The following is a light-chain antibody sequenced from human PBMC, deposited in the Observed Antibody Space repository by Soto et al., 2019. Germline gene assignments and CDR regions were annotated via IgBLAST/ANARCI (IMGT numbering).Light chain of an antibody. V-gene: IGKV3-15*01. Sequence: EIVVTQSPATLSASPGERVTLSCRASQFVSRRLAWYQQRPGQVPRLLIYDTSTRAPGISPRFSGSGSGTEFTLTISSLQSEDFAVYYCQEYIHWPPGMFGPGTTVDIK. CDR1: QFVSRR. J-gene: IGKJ1*01. CDR3: QEYIHWPPGM. CDR2: DTS.